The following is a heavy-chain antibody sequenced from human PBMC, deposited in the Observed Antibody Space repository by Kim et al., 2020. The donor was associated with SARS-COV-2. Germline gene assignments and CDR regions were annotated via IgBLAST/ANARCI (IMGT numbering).Heavy chain of an antibody. J-gene: IGHJ4*02. Sequence: KGRFTISRDNSKNTLYLQMNSLRAGDTAVYYCAKDLGLVVVVAPIDYFDSWGQGTLVTVSS. V-gene: IGHV3-23*01. D-gene: IGHD2-15*01. CDR3: AKDLGLVVVVAPIDYFDS.